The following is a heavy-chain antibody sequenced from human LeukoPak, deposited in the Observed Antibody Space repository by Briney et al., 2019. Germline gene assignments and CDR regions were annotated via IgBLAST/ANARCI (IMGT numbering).Heavy chain of an antibody. CDR1: GFTFSSYA. CDR3: AREYYDSSLYYFDY. J-gene: IGHJ4*02. V-gene: IGHV3-30-3*01. Sequence: TGGSLRLSCAASGFTFSSYAMHWVRQAPGKGLEGVAVISYDGSNKYYADSVKGRFTISRDNSKNTLYLQMNSLRAEDTAVYYCAREYYDSSLYYFDYWGQGTLVTVSS. D-gene: IGHD3-22*01. CDR2: ISYDGSNK.